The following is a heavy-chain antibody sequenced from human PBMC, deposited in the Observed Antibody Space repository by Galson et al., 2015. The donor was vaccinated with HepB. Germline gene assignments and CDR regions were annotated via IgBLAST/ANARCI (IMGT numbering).Heavy chain of an antibody. CDR2: ISGSGAST. Sequence: SLRLSCAASGFTFSGYAMTWVRQAPGKGLEWVSTISGSGASTYYTDSVKGRFTISRDKSKNTLQLQMNSLRAEDTAIDYCAIKTGDYYDYWGQGTLVTVSS. J-gene: IGHJ4*02. CDR1: GFTFSGYA. V-gene: IGHV3-23*01. D-gene: IGHD3-10*01. CDR3: AIKTGDYYDY.